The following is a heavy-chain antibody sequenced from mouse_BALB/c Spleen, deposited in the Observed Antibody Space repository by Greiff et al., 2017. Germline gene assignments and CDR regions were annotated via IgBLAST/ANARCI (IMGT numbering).Heavy chain of an antibody. CDR3: ARQRYFDY. CDR1: GFTFSSYT. V-gene: IGHV5-12-2*01. Sequence: EVQGVESGGGLVQPGGSLKLSCAASGFTFSSYTMSWVRQTPEKRLEWVAYISNGGGSTYYPDTVKGRFTISRDNAKNTLYLQMSSLKSEDTAMYYCARQRYFDYWGQGTTLTVSS. J-gene: IGHJ2*01. CDR2: ISNGGGST.